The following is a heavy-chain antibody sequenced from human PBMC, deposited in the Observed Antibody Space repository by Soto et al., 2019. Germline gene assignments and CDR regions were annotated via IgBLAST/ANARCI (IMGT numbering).Heavy chain of an antibody. CDR1: GYTFTSYD. Sequence: QVPLVQSGAEVKKPGASVKVSCKASGYTFTSYDINWVRQATGQGLEWMGWMNPNSGNTGYAQKFQGRVTMTRNTSISTAYMELSSLRSEDTAVYYCARVVMVRGVLDYWGQGTLVTVSS. CDR2: MNPNSGNT. J-gene: IGHJ4*02. V-gene: IGHV1-8*01. D-gene: IGHD3-10*01. CDR3: ARVVMVRGVLDY.